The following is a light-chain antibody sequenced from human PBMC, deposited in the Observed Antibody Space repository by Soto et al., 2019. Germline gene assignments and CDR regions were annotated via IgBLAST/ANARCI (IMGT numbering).Light chain of an antibody. CDR2: INN. Sequence: QSVLTQPPSASGTPGQRVTISCSGSSSNIGSNTVNWYQQLPGTAPKLLIYINNQRPSGVAYRFSGSKSGTSASLAISGLQSEDEADYYCAAWDDSLNGWVFGGGTKLTVL. J-gene: IGLJ3*02. V-gene: IGLV1-44*01. CDR3: AAWDDSLNGWV. CDR1: SSNIGSNT.